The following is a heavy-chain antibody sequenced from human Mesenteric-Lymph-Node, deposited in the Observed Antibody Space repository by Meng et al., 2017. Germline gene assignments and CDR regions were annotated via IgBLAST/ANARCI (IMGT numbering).Heavy chain of an antibody. CDR1: GDSVSSNSAA. V-gene: IGHV6-1*01. D-gene: IGHD3-10*01. CDR3: ARDHRLTMVRGARGMDV. Sequence: SQTRSLTGAISGDSVSSNSAAWNWIRQAPSRGLEWLGRTYYRSKWYNDYAVSVKRRITSNPDTSKNQFSLQLNSVTPEDTAVYYCARDHRLTMVRGARGMDVWGQGTTVTVSS. CDR2: TYYRSKWYN. J-gene: IGHJ6*02.